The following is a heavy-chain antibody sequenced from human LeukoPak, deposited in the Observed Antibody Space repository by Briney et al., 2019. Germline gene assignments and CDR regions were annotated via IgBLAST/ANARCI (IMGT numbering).Heavy chain of an antibody. D-gene: IGHD3-9*01. J-gene: IGHJ5*02. CDR1: GGSISSSNW. V-gene: IGHV4-4*02. CDR2: IYHTGST. CDR3: ARLTGYSSESWFDP. Sequence: SETLSLTCAVSGGSISSSNWWSWVRQPPGKGLEWLGEIYHTGSTNYNPSLKSRVTISVHTSKNQFSLKLSSVTAADTAVYYCARLTGYSSESWFDPWGQGTLVTVSS.